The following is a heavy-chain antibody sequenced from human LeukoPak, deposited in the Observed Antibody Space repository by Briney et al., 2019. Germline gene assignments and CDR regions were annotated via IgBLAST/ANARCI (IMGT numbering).Heavy chain of an antibody. CDR1: GFTFSSYW. CDR3: ARAPFGTESL. V-gene: IGHV3-74*01. Sequence: GGSLRLSCAASGFTFSSYWMHWVRQAPGKGLVWVSRLNPDGSSTNYADSVKGRFTISRDNAKKTLYLQMNSLRAEDTAVYYCARAPFGTESLWGQGTLVTVPS. J-gene: IGHJ4*02. CDR2: LNPDGSST. D-gene: IGHD3-10*01.